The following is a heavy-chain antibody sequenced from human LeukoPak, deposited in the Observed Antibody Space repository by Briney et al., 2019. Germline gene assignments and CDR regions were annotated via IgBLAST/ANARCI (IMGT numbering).Heavy chain of an antibody. V-gene: IGHV3-21*01. CDR3: ARGGPGQLHFDY. J-gene: IGHJ4*02. Sequence: GGSLGLSCAPSGFTFSSYSMNWVRLTPGRGREWVSSIGGNGRYIYYGDPLKGRFTISRDNAKNSLFLQMNSLRAEDTAIYYCARGGPGQLHFDYWGQGTLVTVSS. CDR2: IGGNGRYI. CDR1: GFTFSSYS. D-gene: IGHD1-14*01.